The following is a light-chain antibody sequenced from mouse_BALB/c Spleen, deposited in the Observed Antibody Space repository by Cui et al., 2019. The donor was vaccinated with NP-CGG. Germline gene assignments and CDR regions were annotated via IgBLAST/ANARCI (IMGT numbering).Light chain of an antibody. J-gene: IGLJ1*01. Sequence: QAVLTQESDFTTSPGETVTLTCRSSTGAVTTSNYANWVQEKPDHLFTGLIGGTNNRAPGVPARFSGSLIGDKAALTITGAQTEDEAIYFCALWYSNHWVFGGGTKLTVL. V-gene: IGLV1*01. CDR3: ALWYSNHWV. CDR1: TGAVTTSNY. CDR2: GTN.